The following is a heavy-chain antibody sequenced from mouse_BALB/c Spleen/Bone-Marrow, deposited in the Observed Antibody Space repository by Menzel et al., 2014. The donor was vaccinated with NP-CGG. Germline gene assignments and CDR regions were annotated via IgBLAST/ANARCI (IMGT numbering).Heavy chain of an antibody. CDR3: ARDGNYAY. Sequence: EVMLVESGGGLVKPGGSLKLSCAASGFTFSDYYMYWVRQTPEKRLEWVATISDGGSYTYYPDGVKGRFTISRDNAKNNLYLQMSSLKSEDTAMYYCARDGNYAYWGQGTLVTVSA. CDR1: GFTFSDYY. J-gene: IGHJ3*01. V-gene: IGHV5-4*02. CDR2: ISDGGSYT. D-gene: IGHD2-1*01.